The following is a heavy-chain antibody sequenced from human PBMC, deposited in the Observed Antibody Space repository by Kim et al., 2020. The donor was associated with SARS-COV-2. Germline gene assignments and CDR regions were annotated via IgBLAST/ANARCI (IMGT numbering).Heavy chain of an antibody. CDR1: GDSISSSLYY. J-gene: IGHJ4*02. CDR3: ARKGGVVGATDYLSLDY. D-gene: IGHD1-26*01. V-gene: IGHV4-39*01. CDR2: VDYSGTA. Sequence: SETLSLTCTISGDSISSSLYYWGWIRQPPGKGLEWIGSVDYSGTAYYNPSLKSRATISVDTSKKQFSLSLTSVTAADTAMYYCARKGGVVGATDYLSLDYWGQGTLVTVSS.